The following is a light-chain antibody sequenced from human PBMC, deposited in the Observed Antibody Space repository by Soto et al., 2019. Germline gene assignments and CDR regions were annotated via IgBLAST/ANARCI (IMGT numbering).Light chain of an antibody. CDR2: GAS. J-gene: IGKJ1*01. CDR1: QSVSRF. V-gene: IGKV3-20*01. Sequence: IVMLQSPATLSVSPGETATLSCRASQSVSRFLAWYQQKPGQAPRLLIFGASSRATGFPDRFSGSGSGTDFTLTISRLEPEDFAVYYCQHYVTSLTTFGQGTKADIK. CDR3: QHYVTSLTT.